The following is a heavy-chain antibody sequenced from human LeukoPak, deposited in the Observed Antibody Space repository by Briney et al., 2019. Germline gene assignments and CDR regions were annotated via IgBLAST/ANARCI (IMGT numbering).Heavy chain of an antibody. CDR2: INPSGGST. CDR3: AREGGYCSGGSCLPYYYYYYGMDV. D-gene: IGHD2-15*01. V-gene: IGHV1-46*01. CDR1: GYSFTSYW. Sequence: GESLKISSKGSGYSFTSYWIGWVRQAPGQGLEWMGRINPSGGSTSYAQKFQGRVTMTRDMSTSTVYMELSSLRSEDTAVYYCAREGGYCSGGSCLPYYYYYYGMDVWGQGTTVTVSS. J-gene: IGHJ6*02.